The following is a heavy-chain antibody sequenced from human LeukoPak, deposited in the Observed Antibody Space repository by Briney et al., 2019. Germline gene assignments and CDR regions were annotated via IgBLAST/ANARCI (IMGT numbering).Heavy chain of an antibody. J-gene: IGHJ4*02. CDR1: GYSFTSYW. Sequence: KGGESLKISCKGSGYSFTSYWIGWVRQMPGKGLEWMGIIYPGDSDTRYSPSFQGQVTISADKSISTAYLQWSSLKASDTAMYYCARCQYYYVSSGYYPFDYWGQGTLVTVSS. D-gene: IGHD3-22*01. CDR3: ARCQYYYVSSGYYPFDY. CDR2: IYPGDSDT. V-gene: IGHV5-51*01.